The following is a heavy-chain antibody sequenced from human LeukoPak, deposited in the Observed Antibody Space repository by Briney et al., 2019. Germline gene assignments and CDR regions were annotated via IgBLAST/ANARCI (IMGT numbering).Heavy chain of an antibody. Sequence: PGGSLRLSRAASGFTFRSYGMHWVRQAPGKGLEWVAFIRNDGSNKDYADSVKGRFTISRDNSKNTLYLQMNSLRGEDTAVYYCAKDLSQHQLVPNFDYWGQGTLVTVSS. CDR1: GFTFRSYG. CDR2: IRNDGSNK. V-gene: IGHV3-30*02. CDR3: AKDLSQHQLVPNFDY. D-gene: IGHD6-13*01. J-gene: IGHJ4*02.